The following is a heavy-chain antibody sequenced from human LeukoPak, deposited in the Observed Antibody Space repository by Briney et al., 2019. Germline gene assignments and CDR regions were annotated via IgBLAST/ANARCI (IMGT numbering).Heavy chain of an antibody. CDR2: MYESGST. J-gene: IGHJ4*02. D-gene: IGHD3-22*01. V-gene: IGHV4-39*01. Sequence: PSETLSLTCTVSGGSISGSSFYWGWIRQPPGKGLEWIGSMYESGSTFYSPSLKSRVTISIDTSKNQFPLKLNSVTAADTAVYFCARHYGLNYYDSSAYEYWGQGTLVTVSS. CDR3: ARHYGLNYYDSSAYEY. CDR1: GGSISGSSFY.